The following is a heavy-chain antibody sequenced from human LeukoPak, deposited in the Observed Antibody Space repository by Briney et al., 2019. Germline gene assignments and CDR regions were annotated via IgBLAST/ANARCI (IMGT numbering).Heavy chain of an antibody. Sequence: SETLSLTCTVSGGSISSSSYYWGWIRQPAGKGLEWIGRIYTSGSTDYNPSLKSRVTMSVDTSKNQFSLKLSSVTAADTAVYYCARTADYDYYWGQGTLVTVSS. V-gene: IGHV4-61*02. J-gene: IGHJ4*02. CDR1: GGSISSSSYY. D-gene: IGHD5-12*01. CDR2: IYTSGST. CDR3: ARTADYDYY.